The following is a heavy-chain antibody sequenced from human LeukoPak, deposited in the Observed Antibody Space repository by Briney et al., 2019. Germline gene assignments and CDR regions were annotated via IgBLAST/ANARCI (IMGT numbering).Heavy chain of an antibody. CDR1: GFAFSTYS. Sequence: GGSLRLACAASGFAFSTYSMNWVRQAPGKGLEWISYISSSNRTIYYADSVKGRFTISRGNAKSSLYLQMNSLRGEDTAVYYCARAIKVSGSSYPYFDYWGQGTLVTVSS. D-gene: IGHD1-26*01. CDR2: ISSSNRTI. CDR3: ARAIKVSGSSYPYFDY. V-gene: IGHV3-48*01. J-gene: IGHJ4*02.